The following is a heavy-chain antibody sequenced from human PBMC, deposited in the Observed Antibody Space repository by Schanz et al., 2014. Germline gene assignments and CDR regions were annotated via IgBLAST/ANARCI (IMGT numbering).Heavy chain of an antibody. CDR2: IFFRGST. V-gene: IGHV4-30-4*07. CDR1: GGSISSGGYS. CDR3: ARDWVVPAAIGEGNWNYDN. Sequence: QVQLQESGPRLVKPSQTLSLTCAVSGGSISSGGYSWSWIRQPPGKGLEWIGYIFFRGSTYYNPSLKSRVTISIDTSKNQFSLRLPSVTAADTAVYYCARDWVVPAAIGEGNWNYDNWGQGTLVTVSS. J-gene: IGHJ4*02. D-gene: IGHD2-2*02.